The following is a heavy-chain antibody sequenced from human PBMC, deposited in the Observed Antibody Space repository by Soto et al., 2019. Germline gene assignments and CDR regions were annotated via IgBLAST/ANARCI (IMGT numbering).Heavy chain of an antibody. D-gene: IGHD3-3*01. Sequence: ASVKVSCKASGYTFTGYYMHWVRQAPGQGLEWMGWINPNSGGTNYAQKFQGWVTMTRDTSISTAYMELSRLRSDDTAVYYCARCGPNYDFWSGYYDALGYNWFDPWGQGTLVTVSS. J-gene: IGHJ5*02. CDR2: INPNSGGT. CDR3: ARCGPNYDFWSGYYDALGYNWFDP. V-gene: IGHV1-2*04. CDR1: GYTFTGYY.